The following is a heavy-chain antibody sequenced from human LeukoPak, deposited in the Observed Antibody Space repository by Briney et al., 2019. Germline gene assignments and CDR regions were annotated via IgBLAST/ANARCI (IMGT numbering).Heavy chain of an antibody. CDR2: ISSSSSYI. CDR3: ARVGGDIVLTDY. J-gene: IGHJ4*02. D-gene: IGHD2-8*01. CDR1: GFTFSSYS. Sequence: GGSLRLSCAASGFTFSSYSMNWVRQAPGKGLEWVSFISSSSSYIYYADSVKGRFTISRDNAKNSLYLQMNSLRAEDTAVYYCARVGGDIVLTDYWGQGTLVTVSS. V-gene: IGHV3-21*01.